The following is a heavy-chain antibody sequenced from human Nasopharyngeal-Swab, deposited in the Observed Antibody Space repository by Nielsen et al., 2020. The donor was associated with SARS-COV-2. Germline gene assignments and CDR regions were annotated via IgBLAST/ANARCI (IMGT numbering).Heavy chain of an antibody. V-gene: IGHV3-11*01. Sequence: GESLKISCAASGFTFSDRYMIWIRQAPGKGLEWISYISSSGSGINYADSVKGRFTISRDNARNSLYLQMNSLRAEDTAVYYCARRAGYCSGGSDCYYFDPWGQGTLVTVSP. CDR2: ISSSGSGI. CDR1: GFTFSDRY. J-gene: IGHJ4*02. D-gene: IGHD2-15*01. CDR3: ARRAGYCSGGSDCYYFDP.